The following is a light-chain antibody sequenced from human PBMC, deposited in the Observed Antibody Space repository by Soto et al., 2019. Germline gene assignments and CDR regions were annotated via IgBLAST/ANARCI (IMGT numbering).Light chain of an antibody. J-gene: IGKJ2*01. CDR2: AAS. Sequence: DIPMTQSPSSVSPSVGDRVTITGRASQGISSWLPWYQQKPGKAPKLLIYAASSLQWGAPSRLSGGGSGTEFTVTISGLQPEYFATSYCQHANSIPPYTFGRGTKLEIK. CDR3: QHANSIPPYT. V-gene: IGKV1-12*01. CDR1: QGISSW.